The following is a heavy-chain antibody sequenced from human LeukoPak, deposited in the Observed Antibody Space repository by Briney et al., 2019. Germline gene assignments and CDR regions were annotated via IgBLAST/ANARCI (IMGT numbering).Heavy chain of an antibody. CDR1: GFTFSSYA. CDR3: AKDPAGSAVVVRPPAL. J-gene: IGHJ3*01. D-gene: IGHD3-10*01. V-gene: IGHV3-30*02. CDR2: IRYDGSNK. Sequence: GGSLRLSCAASGFTFSSYAMHWVRQAPGKGLEWVAFIRYDGSNKYYADSVKGRFTISRDNSKNTLYLQMNSLRAEDTAVYYCAKDPAGSAVVVRPPALWGQGTMVTVSS.